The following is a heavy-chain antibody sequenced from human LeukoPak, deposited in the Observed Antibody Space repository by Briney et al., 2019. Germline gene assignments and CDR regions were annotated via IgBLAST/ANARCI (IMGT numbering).Heavy chain of an antibody. CDR3: ATDLPRTTLGYS. D-gene: IGHD1-1*01. V-gene: IGHV1-2*02. J-gene: IGHJ4*02. CDR1: GYTFTDYH. Sequence: ASVKVSCKASGYTFTDYHIHWVRQAPGQGLEWMGEINPKSGATKYAQNFPGRVTMTRDTSISTAYMELSRLTSDDTAVYYCATDLPRTTLGYSWGQGTLVTVSS. CDR2: INPKSGAT.